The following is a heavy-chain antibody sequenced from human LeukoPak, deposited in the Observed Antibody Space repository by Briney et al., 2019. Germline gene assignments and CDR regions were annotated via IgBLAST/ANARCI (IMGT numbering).Heavy chain of an antibody. CDR1: RGSIGSYY. Sequence: SETLSLTCTVSRGSIGSYYWSWIRQPPGKGLEWIGYTYTSGSTNYNPSFRSRVTISVDTSKNQFSLKLTSVTAADTAVYYCAKHNYYGPESPPGFDPWGQGTLVTVSS. CDR2: TYTSGST. V-gene: IGHV4-4*09. D-gene: IGHD3-10*01. CDR3: AKHNYYGPESPPGFDP. J-gene: IGHJ5*02.